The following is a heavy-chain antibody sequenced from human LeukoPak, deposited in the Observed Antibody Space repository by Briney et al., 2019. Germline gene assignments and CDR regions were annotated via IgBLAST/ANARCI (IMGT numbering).Heavy chain of an antibody. Sequence: GESLKISCKASGYSFTTYWIGWVRQMPGEGLEWMGIIYPGDSGTRYSPSFQGQVTISADKSISTAYLQWSSLKASDTAMYYCARSYDSLGFDYWGQGTLVTVSS. CDR2: IYPGDSGT. V-gene: IGHV5-51*01. D-gene: IGHD3-9*01. J-gene: IGHJ4*02. CDR3: ARSYDSLGFDY. CDR1: GYSFTTYW.